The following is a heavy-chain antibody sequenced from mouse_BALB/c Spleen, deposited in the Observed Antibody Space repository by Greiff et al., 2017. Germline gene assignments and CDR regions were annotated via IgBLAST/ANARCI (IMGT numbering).Heavy chain of an antibody. J-gene: IGHJ3*01. Sequence: DVKLVESGGGLVQPGGSRKLSCAASGFTFSSFGMHWVRQAPEKGLEWVAYISSGSSTIYYADTVKGRFTISRDNPKNTLFLQMTSLRSEDTAMYYCARSFYDGYSAWFAYWGQGTLVTVSA. CDR2: ISSGSSTI. CDR1: GFTFSSFG. V-gene: IGHV5-17*02. CDR3: ARSFYDGYSAWFAY. D-gene: IGHD2-3*01.